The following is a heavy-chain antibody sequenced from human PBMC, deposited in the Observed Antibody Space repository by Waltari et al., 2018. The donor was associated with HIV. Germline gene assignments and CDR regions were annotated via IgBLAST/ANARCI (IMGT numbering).Heavy chain of an antibody. D-gene: IGHD5-12*01. CDR2: MKPNSGNT. CDR3: ARGDIVATILYYFDY. Sequence: QVQLVQSGAEVKKPGASVKVSCKSSGYTFTSYALNWLRQATGQGLEWMGWMKPNSGNTGYAQKFQGRVTMTRNTSISTAYMELSSLRSEDTAVYYCARGDIVATILYYFDYWGQGTLVTVSS. V-gene: IGHV1-8*01. J-gene: IGHJ4*02. CDR1: GYTFTSYA.